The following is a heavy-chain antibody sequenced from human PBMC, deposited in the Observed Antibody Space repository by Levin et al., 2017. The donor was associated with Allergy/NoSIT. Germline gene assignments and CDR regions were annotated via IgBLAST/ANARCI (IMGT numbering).Heavy chain of an antibody. J-gene: IGHJ6*02. CDR3: AYANDILRGYSRWDYQYGMDV. CDR2: ISSSSSTI. V-gene: IGHV3-11*01. Sequence: GGSLRLSCAASGFSFSDHYMSWIRQAPGKGLEWVSYISSSSSTIYYADSVKGRFTISRDNAKNSMYLQMNSLRAEDTAVYYCAYANDILRGYSRWDYQYGMDVWGQGTTVTVSS. CDR1: GFSFSDHY. D-gene: IGHD3-9*01.